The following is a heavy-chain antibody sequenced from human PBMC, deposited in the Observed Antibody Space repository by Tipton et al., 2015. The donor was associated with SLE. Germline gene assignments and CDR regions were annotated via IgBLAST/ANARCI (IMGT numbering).Heavy chain of an antibody. D-gene: IGHD4-11*01. V-gene: IGHV3-30*02. J-gene: IGHJ4*02. CDR1: GFTFSSYG. CDR3: ALTKTTVTTSYYFDY. CDR2: IRYDGSNK. Sequence: SLRLSCAASGFTFSSYGMHWVRQAPGKGLEWVAFIRYDGSNKYYADSVKGRFTISRDNSKNTLYLQMNSLRAEDTAVYYCALTKTTVTTSYYFDYWGQGTLVTVSS.